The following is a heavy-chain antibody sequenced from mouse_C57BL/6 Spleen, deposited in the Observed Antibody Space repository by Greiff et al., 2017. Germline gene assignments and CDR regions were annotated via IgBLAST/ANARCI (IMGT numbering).Heavy chain of an antibody. CDR2: IDPEDGET. CDR1: GFNIKDYY. Sequence: VQLQQSGAELVKPGASVKLSCTASGFNIKDYYMHWVKQRTEQGLEWIGRIDPEDGETKYASKFQGKATITADTSTNTAYLQLSSLTSEDTAVYYCASHYYGSSYIAYWGQGTLVTVSA. J-gene: IGHJ3*01. D-gene: IGHD1-1*01. V-gene: IGHV14-2*01. CDR3: ASHYYGSSYIAY.